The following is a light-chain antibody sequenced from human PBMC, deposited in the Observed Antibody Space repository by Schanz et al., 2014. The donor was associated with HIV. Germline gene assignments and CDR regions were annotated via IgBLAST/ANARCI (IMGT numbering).Light chain of an antibody. CDR2: RSS. CDR3: QQRSNWPLT. V-gene: IGKV3D-20*02. CDR1: QSVSDSF. Sequence: EIVLTQSPGTLSLSPGDRATLSCRASQSVSDSFLAWYQQKPGQAPRLLIYRSSRRATGIPDRFSGSGSGTDFTLTISSLEPEDFAVYYCQQRSNWPLTFGGGTKVEFK. J-gene: IGKJ4*01.